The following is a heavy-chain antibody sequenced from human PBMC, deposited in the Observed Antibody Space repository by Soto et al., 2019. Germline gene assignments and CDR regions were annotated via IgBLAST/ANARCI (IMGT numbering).Heavy chain of an antibody. Sequence: PGGAPRISCAAPGFTFSSYAMSWVRPAPGKGLEWVSAISGSCGSTYYADSVKGRFTISRDNSKNTLYLQMNSLRAEDTAVYYCAKDRGYSYGPFDYWGQGTLVTVSS. V-gene: IGHV3-23*01. CDR1: GFTFSSYA. CDR3: AKDRGYSYGPFDY. J-gene: IGHJ4*02. D-gene: IGHD5-18*01. CDR2: ISGSCGST.